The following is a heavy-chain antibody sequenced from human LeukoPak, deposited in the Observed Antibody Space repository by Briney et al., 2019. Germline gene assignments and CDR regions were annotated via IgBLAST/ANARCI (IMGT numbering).Heavy chain of an antibody. V-gene: IGHV3-7*03. CDR1: GFTFSSYW. CDR2: IKQDGSEK. J-gene: IGHJ6*03. CDR3: AKCMIITRYYYMDV. D-gene: IGHD3-22*01. Sequence: GGSLRLSCAASGFTFSSYWMSWVRQAPGKGLEWVANIKQDGSEKYYVDSVKGRFTISRDNSKNTLYLQMSSLRAEDTAVYYCAKCMIITRYYYMDVWGKGTMVTVSS.